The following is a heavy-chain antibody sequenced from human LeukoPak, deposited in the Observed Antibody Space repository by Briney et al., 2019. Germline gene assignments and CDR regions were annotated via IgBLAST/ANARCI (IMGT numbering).Heavy chain of an antibody. D-gene: IGHD2-21*01. Sequence: PSETLSLTCTVSGGSISSGGYYWSWIRQHPGKGLEWIGEINHSGSTNYNPSLKSRVTISVDTSKNQFSLKLSSVTAADTAVYYCAKGRDGYSYWGQGTLVTVSS. CDR3: AKGRDGYSY. V-gene: IGHV4-31*03. CDR1: GGSISSGGYY. J-gene: IGHJ4*02. CDR2: INHSGST.